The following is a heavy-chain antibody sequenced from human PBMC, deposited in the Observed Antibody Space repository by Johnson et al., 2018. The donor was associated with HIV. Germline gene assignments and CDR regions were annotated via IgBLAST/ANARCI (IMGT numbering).Heavy chain of an antibody. Sequence: MLLVESGGGLVQPGGSLRLSCGASGFTFDDYDMSWVRQAPGKGLEWVSGINWNDGSTGYAKSVKGRFTISRDNAKNSLYLQMNSLRAEDTALYYCAREGGGFREFGGFDIWGQGTMVTVSS. J-gene: IGHJ3*02. CDR2: INWNDGST. CDR3: AREGGGFREFGGFDI. CDR1: GFTFDDYD. D-gene: IGHD3-10*01. V-gene: IGHV3-20*04.